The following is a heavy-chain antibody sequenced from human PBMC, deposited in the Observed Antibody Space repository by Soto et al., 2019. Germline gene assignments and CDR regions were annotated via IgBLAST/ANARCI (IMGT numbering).Heavy chain of an antibody. J-gene: IGHJ4*02. Sequence: GGSLRLSCAASGFTFRNNVLSWVRQAPGKGLDWVSGITGSGRDTYYADSVKGRFTISRDNSKNTLYLQMNSLRAEDTAVYYCARGDDSSGSAFDYWGQGTLVTVSS. CDR1: GFTFRNNV. CDR3: ARGDDSSGSAFDY. D-gene: IGHD3-22*01. CDR2: ITGSGRDT. V-gene: IGHV3-23*01.